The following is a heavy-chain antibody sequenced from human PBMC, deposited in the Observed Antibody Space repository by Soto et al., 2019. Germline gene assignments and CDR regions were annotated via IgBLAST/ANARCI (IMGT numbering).Heavy chain of an antibody. V-gene: IGHV3-53*04. J-gene: IGHJ6*02. CDR1: GFIVGINY. CDR3: AHSRDYHYGMDV. D-gene: IGHD4-4*01. CDR2: IYSGGST. Sequence: PGGSLRLSCAASGFIVGINYMSWVRQAPGKGLEWVSVIYSGGSTYYADSVKGRFTISRHNSENTVYLQMNSLRAEDTAVYYCAHSRDYHYGMDVWGQGTTVTVSS.